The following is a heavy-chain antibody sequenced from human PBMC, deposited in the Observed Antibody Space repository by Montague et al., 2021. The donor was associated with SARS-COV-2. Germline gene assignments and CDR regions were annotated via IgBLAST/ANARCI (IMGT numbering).Heavy chain of an antibody. CDR3: VREVGMVVARTLGRLDP. CDR2: TNSDGRST. Sequence: SLRLSCAVSGFTFSNYWMHWVRQAPEKGLEWVSRTNSDGRSTTYADSVKGRFTISRDNAKNTLFSQINSLRGEDTAVYYCVREVGMVVARTLGRLDPWGQGTLVTVSS. D-gene: IGHD6-19*01. J-gene: IGHJ5*02. V-gene: IGHV3-74*01. CDR1: GFTFSNYW.